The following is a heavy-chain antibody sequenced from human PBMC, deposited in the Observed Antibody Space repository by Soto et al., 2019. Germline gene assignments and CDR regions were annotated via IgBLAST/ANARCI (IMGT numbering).Heavy chain of an antibody. CDR1: GFTFSSYA. Sequence: QVQLVESGGGVVQPGRSLRLSCAASGFTFSSYAMHWVRQAPGKGLEWVAVISYDGSNKYYADSVKGRFTISRDNSKNTLYLQMNSLRAEDTAVYYCERGTTGDAFDIWGQGTMVTVSS. J-gene: IGHJ3*02. D-gene: IGHD3-16*01. V-gene: IGHV3-30-3*01. CDR2: ISYDGSNK. CDR3: ERGTTGDAFDI.